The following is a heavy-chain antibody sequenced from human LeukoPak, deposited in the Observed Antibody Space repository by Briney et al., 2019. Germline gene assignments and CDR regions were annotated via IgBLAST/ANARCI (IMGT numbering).Heavy chain of an antibody. D-gene: IGHD3-3*01. CDR1: GGSISSYY. CDR3: ARNKGFLEWLLDY. V-gene: IGHV4-59*01. J-gene: IGHJ4*02. CDR2: IYYSGST. Sequence: SETLSLTCTVSGGSISSYYWSWIRQPPGKGLEWIGYIYYSGSTNYNPSLKSRVTISVDTSKNQFSLKLSSVTAADTAVYYCARNKGFLEWLLDYWGQGTLVTVSS.